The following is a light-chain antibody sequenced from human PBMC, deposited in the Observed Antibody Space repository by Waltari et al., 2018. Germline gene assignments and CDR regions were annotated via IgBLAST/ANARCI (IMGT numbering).Light chain of an antibody. V-gene: IGLV2-23*02. CDR3: CAFAGRGIYV. J-gene: IGLJ1*01. CDR2: EVS. Sequence: SALTPPASVSGSPGHPVTISCIEIISDVGGYPLLPWYQRHPGGAPKLLIYEVSKRPSGVSNRFSGSKSGKTASLTISGLQAEDEADYYCCAFAGRGIYVFGSGTQVTVL. CDR1: ISDVGGYPL.